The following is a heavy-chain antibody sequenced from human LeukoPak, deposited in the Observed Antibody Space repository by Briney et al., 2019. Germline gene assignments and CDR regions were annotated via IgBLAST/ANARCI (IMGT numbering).Heavy chain of an antibody. Sequence: SETLSLTCAVYGGSFSGYYWGWIRQPPGKGLEWIGEINHSGSTNYNPSLKSRVTISVDTSKNQFSLKLSSVTAADTAVYYCARDDKWTTQTFDYWGQGTLVTVSS. J-gene: IGHJ4*02. CDR3: ARDDKWTTQTFDY. V-gene: IGHV4-34*01. CDR2: INHSGST. CDR1: GGSFSGYY. D-gene: IGHD3-9*01.